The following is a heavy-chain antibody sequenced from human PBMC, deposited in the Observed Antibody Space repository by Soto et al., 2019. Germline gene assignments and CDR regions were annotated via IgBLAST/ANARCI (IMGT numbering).Heavy chain of an antibody. CDR2: INSDGSST. V-gene: IGHV3-74*01. CDR1: GFTFSSYW. Sequence: GGSLRLSCAASGFTFSSYWMHWVRQAPGKGLVWVSRINSDGSSTSYADSVKGRFTISRDNAKNTLYLQMNSLRAEDTAVYYCASYSIAAGDPLEGMDVWGQGTTVTVSS. J-gene: IGHJ6*02. D-gene: IGHD6-13*01. CDR3: ASYSIAAGDPLEGMDV.